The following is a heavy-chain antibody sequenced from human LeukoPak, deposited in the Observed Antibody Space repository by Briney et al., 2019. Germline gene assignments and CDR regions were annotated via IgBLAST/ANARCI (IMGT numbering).Heavy chain of an antibody. V-gene: IGHV1-46*01. J-gene: IGHJ4*02. CDR3: AADSGSYRYYFDC. CDR2: INPSGGST. CDR1: GYTFTSYY. D-gene: IGHD1-26*01. Sequence: ASVKVSCKASGYTFTSYYMHWVRQAPGQGLEWMGIINPSGGSTSYAQKFQGRVTMTRDMSTSTVYMELSSLRSEDTAVYYCAADSGSYRYYFDCWGQGTLVTVSS.